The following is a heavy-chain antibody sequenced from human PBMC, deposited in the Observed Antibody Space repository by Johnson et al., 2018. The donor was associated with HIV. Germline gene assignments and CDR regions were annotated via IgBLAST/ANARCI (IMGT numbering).Heavy chain of an antibody. CDR1: GFTFSNYD. J-gene: IGHJ3*02. CDR2: IGTAGDT. V-gene: IGHV3-13*01. CDR3: VRPHAFDI. Sequence: VQLVESGGGVVQPGGSLRLSCAASGFTFSNYDMHWVRQGSGKGLEWVSGIGTAGDTHYPGSVKGRFTISRDNAKNSLYLQMNSLRAEDTAVYYCVRPHAFDIWGQGTMVTVSS.